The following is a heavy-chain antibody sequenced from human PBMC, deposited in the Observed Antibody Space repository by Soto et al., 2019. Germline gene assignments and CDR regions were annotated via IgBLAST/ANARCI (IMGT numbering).Heavy chain of an antibody. CDR1: GGTFSSYA. Sequence: GASVKVSCKASGGTFSSYAISWVRQAPGQGLEWMGGIIPIFGTANYAQKFQGRVTITADESTSTAYMELSSLRSEDAAVYYCARRGVVPAAMSSIRVPYYYYYGMDVWGQGTTVTVSS. V-gene: IGHV1-69*13. J-gene: IGHJ6*02. CDR2: IIPIFGTA. CDR3: ARRGVVPAAMSSIRVPYYYYYGMDV. D-gene: IGHD2-2*01.